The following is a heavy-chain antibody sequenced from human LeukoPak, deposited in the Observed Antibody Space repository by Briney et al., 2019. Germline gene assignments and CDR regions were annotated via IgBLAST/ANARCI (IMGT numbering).Heavy chain of an antibody. D-gene: IGHD3-10*01. J-gene: IGHJ4*02. V-gene: IGHV3-23*01. CDR1: GFTFSSYA. Sequence: GGSLSLSCAASGFTFSSYAMSWVRQAPGKGLEWVSAISGSGGSTYYADSVKGRSTISRDNSKNTLYLQMNSLRAEDTAVYYCAKDSYYGSGYDYWGQGTLVTVSS. CDR2: ISGSGGST. CDR3: AKDSYYGSGYDY.